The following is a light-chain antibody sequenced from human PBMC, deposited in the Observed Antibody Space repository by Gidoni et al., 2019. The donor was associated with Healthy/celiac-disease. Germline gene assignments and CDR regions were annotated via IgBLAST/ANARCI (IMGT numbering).Light chain of an antibody. V-gene: IGKV4-1*01. J-gene: IGKJ1*01. CDR3: QQYNSTPT. CDR2: WAS. CDR1: QSVLYSSNNKNY. Sequence: DIVTTQSPDSLAVSLGERATIHCKSSQSVLYSSNNKNYLAWYQQKPGQPPKLLIYWASTRESGVPERFSGGGSGTDFTLTISSLQAEDVAVYCCQQYNSTPTFXQXTKVEIK.